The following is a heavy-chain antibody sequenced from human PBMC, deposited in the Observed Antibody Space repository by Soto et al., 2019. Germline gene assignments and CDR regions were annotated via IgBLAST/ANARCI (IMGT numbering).Heavy chain of an antibody. J-gene: IGHJ4*02. CDR3: GRLRTYGDWYFDY. V-gene: IGHV4-59*08. Sequence: SETLSLTCTVSGGSISSYYWSWIRQPPGKGLEWIGYIYYSGSTNYNPSHKSRLTISIDTSKNQFSLKLSSVIAADTAVYYCGRLRTYGDWYFDYWGQGTLVTVSS. CDR1: GGSISSYY. D-gene: IGHD4-17*01. CDR2: IYYSGST.